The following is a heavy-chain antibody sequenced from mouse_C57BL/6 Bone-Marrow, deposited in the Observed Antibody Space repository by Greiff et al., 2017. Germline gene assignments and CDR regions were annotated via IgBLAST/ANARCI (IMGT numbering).Heavy chain of an antibody. CDR1: GFTFSSYA. J-gene: IGHJ1*03. CDR2: ISAGGSYT. Sequence: EVQVVESGGGLVKPGGSLKLSCAASGFTFSSYAMSWVRQTPEKRLEWVATISAGGSYTYYPDHVKGRFTISRDTAKNNLYLQMSHLKSEDTAMYYCAGARYFEVWGTGTTVTVSS. V-gene: IGHV5-4*01. CDR3: AGARYFEV.